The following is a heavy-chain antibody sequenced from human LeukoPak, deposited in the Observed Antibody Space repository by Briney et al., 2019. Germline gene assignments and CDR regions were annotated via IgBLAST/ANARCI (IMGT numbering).Heavy chain of an antibody. V-gene: IGHV4-59*01. Sequence: PSETLSLTCTVSGGSISNYYWYWMRQPPGKGLEWIGYIYYSGSTNYNPSLKSRVTISVDTSKNQFSLKLSSVTAADTAVYYCASALIAARIYYFDYWGQGTLVTVSS. J-gene: IGHJ4*02. CDR2: IYYSGST. D-gene: IGHD6-6*01. CDR1: GGSISNYY. CDR3: ASALIAARIYYFDY.